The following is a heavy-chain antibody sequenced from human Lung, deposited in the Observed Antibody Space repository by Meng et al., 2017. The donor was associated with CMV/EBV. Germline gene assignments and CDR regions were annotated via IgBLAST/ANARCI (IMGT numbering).Heavy chain of an antibody. D-gene: IGHD2-21*01. CDR3: ASSTSGVVIGILRRYNWFEP. V-gene: IGHV1-2*02. Sequence: SVKVSXKSSGYSFTGYYLHWVRQAPGQGLEWMGWINPYSGATKYAERFQGRVTMTRNTSISTAYMELNTLRSDDTAVYYCASSTSGVVIGILRRYNWFEPWGQGTXVTGAS. CDR1: GYSFTGYY. CDR2: INPYSGAT. J-gene: IGHJ5*02.